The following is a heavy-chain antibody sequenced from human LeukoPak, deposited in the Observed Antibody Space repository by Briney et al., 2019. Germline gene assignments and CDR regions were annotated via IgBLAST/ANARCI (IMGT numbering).Heavy chain of an antibody. V-gene: IGHV3-33*01. D-gene: IGHD3-22*01. CDR2: IWSDGSNE. CDR3: ARDADTSGSYWYFDL. J-gene: IGHJ2*01. CDR1: GFTLSYYG. Sequence: PGRSLRLPCAASGFTLSYYGMHWVRQAPGKGLEWVALIWSDGSNENYADSVKGRFTISRDTSRNTLYLQMHSLRAEDTAVYYCARDADTSGSYWYFDLWGRGTQVTVSS.